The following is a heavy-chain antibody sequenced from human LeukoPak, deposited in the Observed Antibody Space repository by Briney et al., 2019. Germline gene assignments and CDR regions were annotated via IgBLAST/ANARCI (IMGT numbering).Heavy chain of an antibody. CDR1: GGSISSYY. V-gene: IGHV4-59*08. CDR2: IYYSGST. CDR3: ARVLESMVRGHFDY. D-gene: IGHD3-10*01. Sequence: SETLSLTCTVSGGSISSYYWSWIRQPPGKGLEWIGYIYYSGSTNYNPFLKSRVTISVDTSKNQFSLKLSPVTAADTAVYYCARVLESMVRGHFDYWGQGTLVTVSS. J-gene: IGHJ4*02.